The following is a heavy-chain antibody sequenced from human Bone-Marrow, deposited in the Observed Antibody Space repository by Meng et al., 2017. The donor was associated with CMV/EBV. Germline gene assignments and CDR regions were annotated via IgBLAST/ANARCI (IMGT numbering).Heavy chain of an antibody. CDR1: GFTFSSYA. D-gene: IGHD1-26*01. CDR3: ARVREWELSNSPFDY. V-gene: IGHV3-23*01. J-gene: IGHJ4*02. CDR2: ISGSGGST. Sequence: GESLKISCAASGFTFSSYAMSWVRQAPGKGLEWVSAISGSGGSTYYADSVKGRFTISRDNSKNSLYLQMNSLRAEDTAVYYCARVREWELSNSPFDYWGQGPRVTVSS.